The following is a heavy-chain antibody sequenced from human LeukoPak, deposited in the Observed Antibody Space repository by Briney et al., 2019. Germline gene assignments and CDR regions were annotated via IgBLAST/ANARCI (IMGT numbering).Heavy chain of an antibody. CDR1: GFTFSDYY. Sequence: PGGSLRLSCAASGFTFSDYYMSWIRQAPGKGLEGVSYISSSGSTIYYADSVKGRFTISRDNAKNSLYLQMNSLRAEDTAVYYCARDHGIAAAGHTFDYWGQGTLVTVSS. D-gene: IGHD6-13*01. J-gene: IGHJ4*02. CDR3: ARDHGIAAAGHTFDY. CDR2: ISSSGSTI. V-gene: IGHV3-11*01.